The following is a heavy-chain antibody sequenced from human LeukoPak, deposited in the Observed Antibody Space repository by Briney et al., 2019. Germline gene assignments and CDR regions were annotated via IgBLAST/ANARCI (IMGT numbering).Heavy chain of an antibody. V-gene: IGHV3-74*01. J-gene: IGHJ4*02. CDR2: ISSDGSST. D-gene: IGHD1-26*01. Sequence: GGSLRLSCAASGFTFSSYWMHWVRQAPGKGLVWVSRISSDGSSTSYADSVKGRFTISRDNAKNSLYLQMNSLRAEDTAVYYCARDSGSYWFDYWGQGTLVTVSS. CDR3: ARDSGSYWFDY. CDR1: GFTFSSYW.